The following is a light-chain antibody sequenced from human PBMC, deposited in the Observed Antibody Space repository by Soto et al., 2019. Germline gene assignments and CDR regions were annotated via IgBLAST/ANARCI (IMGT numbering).Light chain of an antibody. J-gene: IGKJ5*01. CDR2: DAS. CDR1: QRVSNTY. V-gene: IGKV3-11*01. Sequence: EIVLAQSPGTLSLSPGERATLSCRASQRVSNTYLAWYQQKPGQAPRLLIYDASNRATGIPARFSGSGSGTDFTLTISSLEPEDFAVYYCQQRSNWPPITFGQGTRLEIK. CDR3: QQRSNWPPIT.